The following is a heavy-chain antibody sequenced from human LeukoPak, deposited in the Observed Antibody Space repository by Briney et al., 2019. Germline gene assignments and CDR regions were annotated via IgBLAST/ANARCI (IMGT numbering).Heavy chain of an antibody. CDR2: IKSKTDGGTT. Sequence: GGSLRLSCAASGFTFSNAWMSWVRQAPGKGLEWVGRIKSKTDGGTTDYAAPVKGRFTISRDDSKNTLYLQMNSLRAEDTAVYYCLPSAAAGLNWFDPWGQGTLVTVSS. V-gene: IGHV3-15*01. CDR3: LPSAAAGLNWFDP. CDR1: GFTFSNAW. J-gene: IGHJ5*02. D-gene: IGHD6-13*01.